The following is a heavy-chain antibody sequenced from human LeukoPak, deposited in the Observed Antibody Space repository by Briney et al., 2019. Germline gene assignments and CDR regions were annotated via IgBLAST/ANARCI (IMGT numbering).Heavy chain of an antibody. CDR3: ARTRYGGYCSSTSCKRSWFDP. CDR2: INHSGST. J-gene: IGHJ5*02. D-gene: IGHD2-2*01. CDR1: GGSFSGYY. V-gene: IGHV4-34*01. Sequence: SETLSLTCAVYGGSFSGYYWSWIRQPPGKGLEWIGEINHSGSTNYNPSLKGRVTISVDTSKNQFSLELSSVTAADTAVYYCARTRYGGYCSSTSCKRSWFDPWGQGTLVTVSS.